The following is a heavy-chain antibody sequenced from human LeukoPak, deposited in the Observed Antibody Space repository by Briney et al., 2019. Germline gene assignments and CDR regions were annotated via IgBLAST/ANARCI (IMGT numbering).Heavy chain of an antibody. CDR3: AKGTYYYDSSGYYYFDY. J-gene: IGHJ4*02. CDR2: IRYDGSNK. Sequence: GGSLRLSCAASGFTFSSYGMHWVRQAPGKGLEWVAFIRYDGSNKYYADSVKGRFTISRDNSKNTPYLQMNSLRAEDTAVYYCAKGTYYYDSSGYYYFDYWGQGTLVTVSS. D-gene: IGHD3-22*01. V-gene: IGHV3-30*02. CDR1: GFTFSSYG.